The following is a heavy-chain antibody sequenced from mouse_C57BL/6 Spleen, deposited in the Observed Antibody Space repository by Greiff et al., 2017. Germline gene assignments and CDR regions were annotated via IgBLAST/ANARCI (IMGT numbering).Heavy chain of an antibody. D-gene: IGHD1-1*01. V-gene: IGHV1-42*01. CDR1: GYSFTGYY. Sequence: VQLKQSGPELVKPGASVKISCKASGYSFTGYYMNWVKQSPEKSLEWIGEINPSTGGTTYNQKFKAKATLTVDKSSSTAYMQLKSLTSEDSAVXYCARGNYYGSRGAMDYWGQGTSVTVSS. CDR2: INPSTGGT. J-gene: IGHJ4*01. CDR3: ARGNYYGSRGAMDY.